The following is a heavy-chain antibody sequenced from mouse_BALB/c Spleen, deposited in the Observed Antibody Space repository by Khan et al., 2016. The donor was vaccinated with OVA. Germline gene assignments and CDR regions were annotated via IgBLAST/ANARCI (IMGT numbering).Heavy chain of an antibody. CDR3: ARGSGHYRVAH. J-gene: IGHJ3*01. V-gene: IGHV1S137*01. CDR2: ISTYYGDT. Sequence: QVQLKQSGAELVRPGVSVKISCKGSGYTFTDFAMHWVKQSHAKSLEWIGVISTYYGDTDYNQNFKGKATMTVDKSSSTAYMELARLTYEDSAIYYCARGSGHYRVAHGGQGTLVTVSA. D-gene: IGHD2-1*01. CDR1: GYTFTDFA.